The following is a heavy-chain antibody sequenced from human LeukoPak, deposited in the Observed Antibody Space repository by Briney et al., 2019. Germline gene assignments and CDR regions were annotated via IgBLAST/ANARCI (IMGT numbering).Heavy chain of an antibody. J-gene: IGHJ6*04. CDR1: GGSISSSNW. Sequence: SGTLSLTCAVSGGSISSSNWWSWVRQPPGKGLEWIGEIYHSGSTNYNPSLKSRVTISVDKSKNQFSLKLSSVTAADTAVYYCARGPVRRLVYYYYGMDVWGKGTTVTVSS. CDR3: ARGPVRRLVYYYYGMDV. V-gene: IGHV4-4*02. D-gene: IGHD3-10*02. CDR2: IYHSGST.